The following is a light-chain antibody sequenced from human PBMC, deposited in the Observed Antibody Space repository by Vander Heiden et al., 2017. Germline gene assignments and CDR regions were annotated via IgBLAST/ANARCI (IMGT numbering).Light chain of an antibody. CDR2: TTN. Sequence: QSVLTQPPSASGTPGQRVTISCSGSSSNIGSYTVNWYQQLPGTAPKLLIYTTNQRPSGVPDRFSGSKSGTSASLAISGLQSEDEADYFCAVWDDSVNGWVFGGGTKLTVL. V-gene: IGLV1-44*01. CDR3: AVWDDSVNGWV. CDR1: SSNIGSYT. J-gene: IGLJ3*02.